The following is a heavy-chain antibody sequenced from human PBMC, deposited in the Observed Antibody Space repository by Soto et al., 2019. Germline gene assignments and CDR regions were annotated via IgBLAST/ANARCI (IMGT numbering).Heavy chain of an antibody. D-gene: IGHD2-2*01. V-gene: IGHV3-23*01. CDR1: GFTFSSYA. J-gene: IGHJ5*02. CDR2: ISGSGGST. CDR3: AKDPDDCSSTSCHLNWFDP. Sequence: EVQLLESGGGLVQPGGSLRLSCAASGFTFSSYAMSWVRQAPGKGLEWVSAISGSGGSTYYADSVKGRFTISRDNSKNTLYLQMNSLRAEDRAVYYCAKDPDDCSSTSCHLNWFDPWGQGTLVTVSS.